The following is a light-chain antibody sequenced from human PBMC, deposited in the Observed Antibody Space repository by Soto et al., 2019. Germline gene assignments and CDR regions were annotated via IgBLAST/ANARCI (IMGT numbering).Light chain of an antibody. CDR2: NYN. V-gene: IGLV1-44*01. Sequence: QAVVTQSPSASGTPGQRVSISCSGSSSNIGSNTVHWYRHVPGTTPTLLIYNYNQRPSGVPDRFSGSKSGTSASLAISGLQSEDEADYYCAAWDDSLKGPVFGGGTKLTVL. CDR3: AAWDDSLKGPV. CDR1: SSNIGSNT. J-gene: IGLJ2*01.